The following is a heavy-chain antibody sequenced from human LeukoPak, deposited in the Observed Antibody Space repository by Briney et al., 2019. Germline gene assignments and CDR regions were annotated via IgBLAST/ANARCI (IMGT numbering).Heavy chain of an antibody. CDR3: ARDIYGSGSSDAFDI. D-gene: IGHD3-10*01. V-gene: IGHV3-30*04. CDR1: GFTFSRNS. CDR2: ISYDGSNE. J-gene: IGHJ3*02. Sequence: GGSLRHSCSASGFTFSRNSMHWVRQAPGKGLEWVVLISYDGSNEYYADSVKGRFTIPRDNSKNTLYLQMNSLRAEDTAVYYCARDIYGSGSSDAFDIWGQGTMVTVSS.